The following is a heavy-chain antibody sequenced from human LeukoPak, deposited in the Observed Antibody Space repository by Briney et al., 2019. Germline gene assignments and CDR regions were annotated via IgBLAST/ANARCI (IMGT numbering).Heavy chain of an antibody. V-gene: IGHV3-66*01. CDR1: EFSVGSNY. J-gene: IGHJ1*01. CDR3: AKVGVAATGGFHH. D-gene: IGHD6-13*01. CDR2: IYSGGST. Sequence: PGGSLRLSCAASEFSVGSNYMTWVRQAPGKGLEWVSLIYSGGSTYYADSVKGRFTISRDNSKNTLYLQMNSLRAEDTAVYYCAKVGVAATGGFHHWGQGTLVTVSS.